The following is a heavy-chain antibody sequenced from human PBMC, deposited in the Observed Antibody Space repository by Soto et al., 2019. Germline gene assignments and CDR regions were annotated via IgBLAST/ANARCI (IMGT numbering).Heavy chain of an antibody. D-gene: IGHD2-15*01. J-gene: IGHJ4*02. CDR1: GGSFSGYY. V-gene: IGHV4-34*01. CDR2: INHSGST. CDR3: GRGLLDVVVVAATSFDY. Sequence: SETLSLTCAVYGGSFSGYYWSWIRQPPGKGLEWIGEINHSGSTNYNPSLKSRVTISVDTSKNQFSLKLSSVTAADTAVYYCGRGLLDVVVVAATSFDYWGQGTLVTVSS.